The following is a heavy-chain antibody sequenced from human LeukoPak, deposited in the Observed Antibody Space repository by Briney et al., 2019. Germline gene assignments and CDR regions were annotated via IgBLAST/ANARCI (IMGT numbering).Heavy chain of an antibody. D-gene: IGHD3-22*01. CDR2: ISSSSSYI. J-gene: IGHJ4*02. CDR1: GFTFSSYS. Sequence: GGSLRLSCAASGFTFSSYSMNWVRQAPGKGLEWVSSISSSSSYIYYADSVKGRFTISRDNAKNSLYLQMNSLSAEDTAVYYCVRGLYYDSSGYEPLDYWGQGTLVTVSS. V-gene: IGHV3-21*01. CDR3: VRGLYYDSSGYEPLDY.